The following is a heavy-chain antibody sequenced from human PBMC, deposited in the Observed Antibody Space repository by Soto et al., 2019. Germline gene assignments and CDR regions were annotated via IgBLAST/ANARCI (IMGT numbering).Heavy chain of an antibody. CDR1: GYSFTSYW. D-gene: IGHD3-10*01. CDR2: IDPSDSYT. V-gene: IGHV5-10-1*01. J-gene: IGHJ6*04. CDR3: ARGVLWFGELPPDYYYYYGTDA. Sequence: VESLKISCKGSGYSFTSYWISWVRQIPGKGLEWMGRIDPSDSYTNYSPSFQGHVTISADKSISTAYLQWSSLKASDTAMYYCARGVLWFGELPPDYYYYYGTDAWGEGKTVNVSS.